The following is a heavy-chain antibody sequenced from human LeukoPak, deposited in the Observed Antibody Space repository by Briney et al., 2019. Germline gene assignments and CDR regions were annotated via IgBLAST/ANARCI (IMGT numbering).Heavy chain of an antibody. CDR3: ARGGVGLVIIPGWEYDYYGLDV. V-gene: IGHV3-21*01. CDR2: ISSSATYM. D-gene: IGHD3/OR15-3a*01. CDR1: GFTLSTYS. J-gene: IGHJ6*02. Sequence: GGSLRLSWAASGFTLSTYSMNWVRQAPGKGLEWVSSISSSATYMYYADSVKGRFTISRDNAKNSLYLQMNSLRAEDTAVYYCARGGVGLVIIPGWEYDYYGLDVWGQGTTVTVSS.